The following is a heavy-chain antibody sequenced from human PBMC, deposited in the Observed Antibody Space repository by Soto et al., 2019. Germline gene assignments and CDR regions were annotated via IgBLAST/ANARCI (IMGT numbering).Heavy chain of an antibody. Sequence: QVQLVQSGAEVKRPGSSVKVSCQTSGGTFRTYTINWVRQAPGQGLEWMGRIIPILDVAYYAQKFQGRVTITAHKTTCTAHRALRSLRSEDPAVYSCARSIQEDTGVAGAKDIRFDPWGQGTLVTVSS. J-gene: IGHJ5*02. CDR2: IIPILDVA. CDR1: GGTFRTYT. CDR3: ARSIQEDTGVAGAKDIRFDP. D-gene: IGHD6-19*01. V-gene: IGHV1-69*02.